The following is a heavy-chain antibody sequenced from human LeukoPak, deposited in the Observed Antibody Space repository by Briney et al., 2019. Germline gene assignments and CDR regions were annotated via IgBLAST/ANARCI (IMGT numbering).Heavy chain of an antibody. J-gene: IGHJ6*03. Sequence: ASVKVSCKASGYTFTSYGISWVRQAPGQGPEWMGWISAYNGNTNYAQKLQGRVTMTTDTSTSTAYMELRSLRSDDTAVYYCARDGSGSYYNVGYYYYYMYVWGKGTTVTISS. CDR2: ISAYNGNT. CDR1: GYTFTSYG. V-gene: IGHV1-18*01. CDR3: ARDGSGSYYNVGYYYYYMYV. D-gene: IGHD3-10*01.